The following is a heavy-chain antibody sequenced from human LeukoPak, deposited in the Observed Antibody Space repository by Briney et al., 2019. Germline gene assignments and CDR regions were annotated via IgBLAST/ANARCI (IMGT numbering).Heavy chain of an antibody. CDR3: TTVPRAYMYSGSYYPDY. CDR1: GFTFSSYG. V-gene: IGHV3-15*01. Sequence: GGSLRLSCAASGFTFSSYGMHWVRQAPGKGLEWVGRIKSKTDGGTTDYAVPVKGRFTISRDDSKNTLYLQMNNLKTEDTAVYYCTTVPRAYMYSGSYYPDYWGQGTLVTVSS. D-gene: IGHD1-26*01. J-gene: IGHJ4*02. CDR2: IKSKTDGGTT.